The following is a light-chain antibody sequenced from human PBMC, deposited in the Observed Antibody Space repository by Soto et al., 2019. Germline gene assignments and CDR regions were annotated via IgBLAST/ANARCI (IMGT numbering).Light chain of an antibody. CDR2: GAS. CDR3: QQYGSSPPKLT. V-gene: IGKV3-20*01. J-gene: IGKJ4*01. CDR1: QSVSSSY. Sequence: EIVLTQSPGTLSLSPGERATLSCRASQSVSSSYLAWYQQKPGQAPRLLIYGASSRATGIPDRFSGRGSGTDFTLTISRLEPEDFAVYYCQQYGSSPPKLTFGGGTKV.